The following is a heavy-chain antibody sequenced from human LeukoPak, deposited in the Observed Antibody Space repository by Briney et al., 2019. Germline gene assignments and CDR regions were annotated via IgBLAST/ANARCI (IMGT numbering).Heavy chain of an antibody. CDR3: AKDLRGAAAFDY. Sequence: GGSLRLSCAASGFIFSSYAMSWVRQAPGQGLEWVSAISGGSDGTFYADSVKGRFTISRDNSKNTLYLQMNSLRAEDTAVYYCAKDLRGAAAFDYWGQGTLVTVSS. CDR2: ISGGSDGT. CDR1: GFIFSSYA. V-gene: IGHV3-23*01. J-gene: IGHJ4*02.